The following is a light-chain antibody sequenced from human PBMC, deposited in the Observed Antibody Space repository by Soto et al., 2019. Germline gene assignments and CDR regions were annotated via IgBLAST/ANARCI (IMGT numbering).Light chain of an antibody. J-gene: IGLJ3*02. CDR2: EFS. CDR3: TSYTTSRIWV. CDR1: SGDVGHYNY. Sequence: QSALTQPASVSGSPGQSITISCTGSSGDVGHYNYVSWYQQHPGKAPNLMIYEFSNRPSGVSNRFSGSKSCNTASLIISGLQAEDEADYYCTSYTTSRIWVFGGGTKLTVL. V-gene: IGLV2-14*01.